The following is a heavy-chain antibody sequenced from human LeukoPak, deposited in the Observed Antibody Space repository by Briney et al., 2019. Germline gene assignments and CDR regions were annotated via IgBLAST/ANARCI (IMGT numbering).Heavy chain of an antibody. D-gene: IGHD2-21*02. V-gene: IGHV3-7*01. Sequence: GGSLRLSCAASGFTFSSYWMSWVRQAPGKGLEWVANIKKDGSGKYYVDSVKGRFTISRDNAKNSLFLQINSLRAEDTAVYYCASLADCGGDCYHYFDYWGQGTLVTVSS. CDR1: GFTFSSYW. J-gene: IGHJ4*02. CDR3: ASLADCGGDCYHYFDY. CDR2: IKKDGSGK.